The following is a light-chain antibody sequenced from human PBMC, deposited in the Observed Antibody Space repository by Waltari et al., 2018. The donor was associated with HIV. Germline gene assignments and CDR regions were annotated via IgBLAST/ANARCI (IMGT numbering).Light chain of an antibody. CDR2: KAS. V-gene: IGKV1-5*03. Sequence: DIQMTQSPSTLSASVGDRVTIPCRAKQKISSWLAWYQQKPGKAPKLLIYKASSLESGVPSRFSGSGSGTEFTLTIRSLQPDDFATYYCQQYNSYWTFGQGNKVEIK. J-gene: IGKJ1*01. CDR3: QQYNSYWT. CDR1: QKISSW.